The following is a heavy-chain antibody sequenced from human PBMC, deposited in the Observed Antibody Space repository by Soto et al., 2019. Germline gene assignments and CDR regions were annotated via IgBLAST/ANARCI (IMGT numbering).Heavy chain of an antibody. CDR1: GFTFSSSW. V-gene: IGHV3-7*03. CDR3: ARGYNIDY. J-gene: IGHJ4*02. CDR2: IKQSGSET. D-gene: IGHD5-18*01. Sequence: QPGGSLRLSCAASGFTFSSSWMTWVRQAPGKGLEWVANIKQSGSETYYVDSVKGRFTISRDDAKNSLYLQMNTLRAEDTAVYYCARGYNIDYWGQGTLVTVS.